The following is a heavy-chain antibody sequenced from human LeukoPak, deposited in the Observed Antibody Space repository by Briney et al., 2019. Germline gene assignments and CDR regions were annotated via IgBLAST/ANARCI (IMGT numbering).Heavy chain of an antibody. V-gene: IGHV4-34*01. CDR3: AKGSNIRWPYFFDH. J-gene: IGHJ4*02. D-gene: IGHD6-13*01. CDR2: INHSGST. Sequence: SETLSLSCAVYGGSFSGYYWSWIRQPPGKGLEWLGEINHSGSTNYDPSLKSRVTISVDTSKNQFSLKLSSVTAEDTAVYYCAKGSNIRWPYFFDHWGQGTLVTVSS. CDR1: GGSFSGYY.